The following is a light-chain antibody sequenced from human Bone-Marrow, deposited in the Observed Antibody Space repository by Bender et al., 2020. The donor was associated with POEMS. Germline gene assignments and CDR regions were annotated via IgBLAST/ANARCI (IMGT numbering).Light chain of an antibody. CDR1: SADVGNYNL. V-gene: IGLV2-23*01. J-gene: IGLJ2*01. Sequence: QSALTQPASVSGSPGQSITISCTGSSADVGNYNLVSWYQQHPGTAPQLLIYVNNNRPSGVPDRFSGSKSGTSASLAITGLQAEDEAEYYCCSYAGSSTLIFGGGTKLTVL. CDR2: VNN. CDR3: CSYAGSSTLI.